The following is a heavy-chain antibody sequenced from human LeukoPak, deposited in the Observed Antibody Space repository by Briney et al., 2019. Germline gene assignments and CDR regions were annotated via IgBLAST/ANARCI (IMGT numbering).Heavy chain of an antibody. Sequence: GGSLRLSCVASGFTFSSYWMHWVRQAPGKGLVWVSRISLDGSTTTYADSVKGRFTISRDDSKNTLYLQMNSLRAEDTAVYYCARDLSSWTPGYWGQGTLVTVSS. CDR3: ARDLSSWTPGY. D-gene: IGHD6-13*01. J-gene: IGHJ4*02. V-gene: IGHV3-74*01. CDR2: ISLDGSTT. CDR1: GFTFSSYW.